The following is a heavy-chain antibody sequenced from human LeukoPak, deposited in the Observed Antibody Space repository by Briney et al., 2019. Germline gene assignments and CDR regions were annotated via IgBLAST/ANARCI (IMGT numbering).Heavy chain of an antibody. Sequence: QAGGSLRLSCAASGFTFSSYWMSWVRQTPRKGLEWVANIKQDGSEKYYVDSVKGRFTISRDNAKNSLYLQMNSLRAEDTAVYYCARSIGGYYFDYWGQGTLVTVSS. CDR3: ARSIGGYYFDY. J-gene: IGHJ4*02. D-gene: IGHD1-26*01. CDR2: IKQDGSEK. CDR1: GFTFSSYW. V-gene: IGHV3-7*01.